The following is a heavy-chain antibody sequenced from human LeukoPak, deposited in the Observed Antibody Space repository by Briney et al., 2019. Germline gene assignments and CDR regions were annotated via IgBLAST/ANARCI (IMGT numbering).Heavy chain of an antibody. Sequence: GGSLRLSCAASGFTFSSYAMSWVRQAPGKGLEWVSAISGSGGSTYYADSVKGRFTISRDNSKNTLYLQMNSLRAEDTAVYYCAKSGKPWYSSLDYYFDYWGQGTLVTVSS. V-gene: IGHV3-23*01. CDR2: ISGSGGST. CDR1: GFTFSSYA. J-gene: IGHJ4*02. D-gene: IGHD6-13*01. CDR3: AKSGKPWYSSLDYYFDY.